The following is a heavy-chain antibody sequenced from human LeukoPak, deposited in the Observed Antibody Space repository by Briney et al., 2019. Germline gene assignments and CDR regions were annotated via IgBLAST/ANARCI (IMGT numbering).Heavy chain of an antibody. CDR3: AGLSTYYFHSSAYSD. CDR1: GGSFSGYY. J-gene: IGHJ4*02. Sequence: PSETLSLTCAVYGGSFSGYYWSWIRQPPGKGLEWVGYVYYSGSTNYNPSLKSRVTISVDTSKNQFSLNLSSVTAADTAVYYCAGLSTYYFHSSAYSDWGQGTLVTVSS. V-gene: IGHV4-59*01. CDR2: VYYSGST. D-gene: IGHD3-22*01.